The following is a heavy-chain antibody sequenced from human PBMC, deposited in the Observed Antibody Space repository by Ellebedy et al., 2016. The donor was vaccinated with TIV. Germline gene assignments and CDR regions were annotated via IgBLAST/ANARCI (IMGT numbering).Heavy chain of an antibody. CDR3: ARQINPHYYGMDV. V-gene: IGHV3-23*01. CDR1: GFTFSSYA. D-gene: IGHD5-24*01. CDR2: ISGSGGST. Sequence: GGSLRLXXAASGFTFSSYAMSWVRQAPGKGLEWVSAISGSGGSTYYADSVKGRFTISRDNSKNTLYLQMNSLRAEDTAVYYCARQINPHYYGMDVWGQGTTVTVSS. J-gene: IGHJ6*02.